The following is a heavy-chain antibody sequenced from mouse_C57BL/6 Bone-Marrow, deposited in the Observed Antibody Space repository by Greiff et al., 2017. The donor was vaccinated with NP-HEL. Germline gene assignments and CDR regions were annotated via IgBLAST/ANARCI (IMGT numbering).Heavy chain of an antibody. Sequence: EVQLQESGGGLVKPGGSLKLSCAASGFTFSDYGMHWVRQAPEKGLEWVAYISSGSSTIYYADTVKGRFTISRDNAKNTLFLQMTSLRSEDTAMYYCARKDWGYFDYWGQGTTLTVSS. V-gene: IGHV5-17*01. D-gene: IGHD4-1*01. CDR2: ISSGSSTI. CDR1: GFTFSDYG. CDR3: ARKDWGYFDY. J-gene: IGHJ2*01.